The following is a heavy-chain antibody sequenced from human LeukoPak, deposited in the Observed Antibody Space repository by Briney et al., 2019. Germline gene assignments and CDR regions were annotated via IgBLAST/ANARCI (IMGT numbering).Heavy chain of an antibody. V-gene: IGHV1-2*02. D-gene: IGHD3-3*01. J-gene: IGHJ4*02. CDR2: INPNLGAT. CDR1: GYTFTGYY. Sequence: ASVKVSCKASGYTFTGYYMNWVRQAPGQGLEWMGGINPNLGATNYAQKFQGRVTMTRDTSISTAYMELSRLRSDDTAVYTCARVRVIYLWSGSRLLDYCGQGTLVTVSS. CDR3: ARVRVIYLWSGSRLLDY.